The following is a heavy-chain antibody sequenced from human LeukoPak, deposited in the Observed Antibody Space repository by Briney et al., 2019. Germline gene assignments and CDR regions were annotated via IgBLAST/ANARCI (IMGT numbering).Heavy chain of an antibody. D-gene: IGHD2-8*01. Sequence: PSETLSLTCTVSGGSISSYYWSWIRQPPGKGLEWIGYIYTSGSTNYNPSLKSRVTISVDTSKNQFSLKLSSVTAADTAVYYCARLSEDGAGYCTNGVCSGGHFDYWGQGTLVTVSS. V-gene: IGHV4-4*09. CDR1: GGSISSYY. CDR3: ARLSEDGAGYCTNGVCSGGHFDY. CDR2: IYTSGST. J-gene: IGHJ4*02.